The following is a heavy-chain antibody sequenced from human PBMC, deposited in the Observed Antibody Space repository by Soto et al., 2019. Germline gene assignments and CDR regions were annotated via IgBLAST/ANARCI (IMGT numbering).Heavy chain of an antibody. J-gene: IGHJ4*02. CDR3: ARDHPHSYGVYYFDY. CDR2: IYSSGST. V-gene: IGHV4-61*01. D-gene: IGHD5-18*01. Sequence: SDTLSLTCAVSGGTSSSNYYLSWIRQPPGKGLEWIGYIYSSGSTHYSPSLQSRVTISIDTSKNQVSLKVNSVTAADTAVYYCARDHPHSYGVYYFDYWGQGTPVTVSS. CDR1: GGTSSSNYY.